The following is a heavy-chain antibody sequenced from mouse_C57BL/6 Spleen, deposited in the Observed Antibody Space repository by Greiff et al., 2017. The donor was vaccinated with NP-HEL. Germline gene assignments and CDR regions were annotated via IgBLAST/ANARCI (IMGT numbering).Heavy chain of an antibody. Sequence: EVMLVESGGGLVKPGGSLKLSCAASGFTFSSYAMSWVRQTPEKRLEWVATISDGGSYTYYPDNVKGRFTISRDNAKNNLYLQMSHLKSEDTAMYYCARGGYYGSSYVRFAYWGQGTLVTVSA. CDR1: GFTFSSYA. D-gene: IGHD1-1*01. J-gene: IGHJ3*01. V-gene: IGHV5-4*03. CDR2: ISDGGSYT. CDR3: ARGGYYGSSYVRFAY.